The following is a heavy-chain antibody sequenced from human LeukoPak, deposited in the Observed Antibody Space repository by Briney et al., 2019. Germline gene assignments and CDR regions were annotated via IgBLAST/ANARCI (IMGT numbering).Heavy chain of an antibody. D-gene: IGHD2-2*01. CDR1: GYTFTDYY. CDR2: INPNSGGT. V-gene: IGHV1-2*02. J-gene: IGHJ4*02. CDR3: ARGGDVVVVPASNFPEFDY. Sequence: ASVKVSCKASGYTFTDYYTHWVRQAPGQGLEWMGWINPNSGGTNYAQKFQGRVTMTRDTSISTAYMELSRLRSDDTAVYYCARGGDVVVVPASNFPEFDYWGQGTLVTVSS.